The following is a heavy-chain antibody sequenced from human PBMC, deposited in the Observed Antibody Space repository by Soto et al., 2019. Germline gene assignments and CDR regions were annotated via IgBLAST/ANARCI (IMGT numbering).Heavy chain of an antibody. V-gene: IGHV4-39*01. CDR1: GGSISSSSYS. D-gene: IGHD2-2*01. J-gene: IGHJ6*02. CDR3: GRQPGHCGSTTCFGYYSVDV. Sequence: QLQLQESGPRLVKPSETLSLTCSVSGGSISSSSYSWGWIRQPPGKGLEWIGTIYYSGSTHYNPSLKDRVAISAHTPNLRXSXGLSSVPAADTAVYYCGRQPGHCGSTTCFGYYSVDVWGQGTTVTVS. CDR2: IYYSGST.